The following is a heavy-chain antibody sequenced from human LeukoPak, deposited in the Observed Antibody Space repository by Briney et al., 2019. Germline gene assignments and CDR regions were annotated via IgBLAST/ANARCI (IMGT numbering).Heavy chain of an antibody. CDR1: GFTFSSYG. CDR3: SAIAVSAIY. J-gene: IGHJ4*02. Sequence: PGGTLRLSCAASGFTFSSYGMHWVRQAPGEGLEWVAVISYDGSNKYYADSVKGRFTISRDNSKNTLSLQVNSLRAEDTAVYYCSAIAVSAIYWGQGTLVTVSS. D-gene: IGHD6-19*01. V-gene: IGHV3-30*03. CDR2: ISYDGSNK.